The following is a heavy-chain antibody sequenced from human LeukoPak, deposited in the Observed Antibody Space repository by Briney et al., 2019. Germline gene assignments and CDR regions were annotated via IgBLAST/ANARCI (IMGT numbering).Heavy chain of an antibody. CDR1: GYTFTNHS. D-gene: IGHD3-22*01. CDR3: ASTSMNYYDSSGYYYRRDYYFDY. J-gene: IGHJ4*02. CDR2: ISAYNGNT. V-gene: IGHV1-18*01. Sequence: ASVKVSCKASGYTFTNHSINWVRQAPGQGLEWMGWISAYNGNTNYAQKLQGRVTMTTDTSTSTAYMELSSLRSEDTAVYYCASTSMNYYDSSGYYYRRDYYFDYWGQGTLVTVSS.